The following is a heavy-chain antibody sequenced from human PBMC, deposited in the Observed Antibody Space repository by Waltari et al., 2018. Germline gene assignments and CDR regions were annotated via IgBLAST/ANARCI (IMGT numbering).Heavy chain of an antibody. CDR3: ARDEQLVHWFDP. J-gene: IGHJ5*02. CDR2: IIPIFGTA. CDR1: GGTFSSYA. V-gene: IGHV1-69*08. D-gene: IGHD6-13*01. Sequence: QVQLVQSGAEVKKPGSSGKVSCKASGGTFSSYAISWVQQAPGQGLEWMGRIIPIFGTATYAQKFQGRVTITADKSTSTAYMELSSLRSEDTAVYYCARDEQLVHWFDPWGQGTLVTVSS.